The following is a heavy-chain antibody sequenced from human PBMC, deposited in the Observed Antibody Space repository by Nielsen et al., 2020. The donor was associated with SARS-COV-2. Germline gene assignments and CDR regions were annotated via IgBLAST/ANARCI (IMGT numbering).Heavy chain of an antibody. CDR2: ISSSGSTV. Sequence: GGSLRLSCAASGFTFSSYEMNWVRQAPGKGLEWVSYISSSGSTVYYADSVKGRFTISRDNAKNSLYLQMNSLRAEDTADYYCARVRGYYDSSGGYWGQGTLVTVSS. D-gene: IGHD3-22*01. J-gene: IGHJ4*02. V-gene: IGHV3-48*03. CDR1: GFTFSSYE. CDR3: ARVRGYYDSSGGY.